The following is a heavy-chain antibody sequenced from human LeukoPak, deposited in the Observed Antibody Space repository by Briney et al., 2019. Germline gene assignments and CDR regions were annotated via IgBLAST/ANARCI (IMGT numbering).Heavy chain of an antibody. CDR3: ARGYFDWLLPDEYYFDY. D-gene: IGHD3-9*01. J-gene: IGHJ4*02. Sequence: SETLSLTCAVYGGSFSGYYWSWIHQPPGKGLEWIGEINHCGSTNYNPSLKSRVTISVDTSKNQFSLKLSSVTAADTAVYYCARGYFDWLLPDEYYFDYWGQGTLVTVSS. V-gene: IGHV4-34*01. CDR2: INHCGST. CDR1: GGSFSGYY.